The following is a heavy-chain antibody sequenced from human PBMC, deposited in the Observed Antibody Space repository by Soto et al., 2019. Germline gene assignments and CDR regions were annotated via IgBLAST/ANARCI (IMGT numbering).Heavy chain of an antibody. CDR3: AAEAGVVIPWGMDV. J-gene: IGHJ6*02. CDR2: IVVGSGNT. V-gene: IGHV1-58*01. D-gene: IGHD3-3*01. Sequence: ASVKVSCKASGFTFTSSAVQWVRQARGQRLEWIGWIVVGSGNTNYAQKFQERVTITRDMSTSTAYMELSSLRSEDTAVYYCAAEAGVVIPWGMDVWGQGTTVTVSS. CDR1: GFTFTSSA.